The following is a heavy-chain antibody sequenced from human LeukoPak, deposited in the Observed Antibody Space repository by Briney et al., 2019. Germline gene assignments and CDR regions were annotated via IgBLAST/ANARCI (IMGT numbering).Heavy chain of an antibody. CDR3: ARREDCGGDCYSMLVDPSRNWVDA. D-gene: IGHD2-21*02. CDR2: IYPGDSSA. V-gene: IGHV5-51*01. CDR1: DYGFTTFW. Sequence: PGESLKISCQASDYGFTTFWIAWLRQLPGKGLDWMGMIYPGDSSARYIPSFQGKVTMSADKSINTAYLQWTSLKASDTAIYYCARREDCGGDCYSMLVDPSRNWVDAWGQGTLVIVSS. J-gene: IGHJ5*02.